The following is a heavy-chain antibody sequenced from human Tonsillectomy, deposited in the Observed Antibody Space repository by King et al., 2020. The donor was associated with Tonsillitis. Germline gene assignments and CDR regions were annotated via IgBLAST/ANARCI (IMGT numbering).Heavy chain of an antibody. CDR2: ISYDGSNK. Sequence: VQLVESGGGVVQPGRSLRLSCAASGFTFSTYVIHWVRQAPGKGLEWVAVISYDGSNKYYADSVKGRFTISRDNSKNALYLQMNSLRAEDTAMYYCAIQHYDILHGFSSGYYYYGMDVWGQGTTVTVSS. CDR1: GFTFSTYV. CDR3: AIQHYDILHGFSSGYYYYGMDV. D-gene: IGHD3-9*01. J-gene: IGHJ6*02. V-gene: IGHV3-30*03.